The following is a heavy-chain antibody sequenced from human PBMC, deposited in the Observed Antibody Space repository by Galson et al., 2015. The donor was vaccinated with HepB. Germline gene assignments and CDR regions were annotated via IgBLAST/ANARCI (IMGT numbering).Heavy chain of an antibody. CDR2: ISSSAIYT. CDR1: GFTFSDYY. V-gene: IGHV3-11*06. J-gene: IGHJ4*02. Sequence: SLRLSCAASGFTFSDYYMSWIRQAPGKGLEWVSYISSSAIYTHYADPVKGRFTISRDNAKNSLHIQMNSLRAEDTAVYYCARVAASDYGDHAHFDYWGQGTLVTVSS. CDR3: ARVAASDYGDHAHFDY. D-gene: IGHD4-17*01.